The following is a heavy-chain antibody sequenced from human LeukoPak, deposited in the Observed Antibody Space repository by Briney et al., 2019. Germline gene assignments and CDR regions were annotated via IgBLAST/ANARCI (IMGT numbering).Heavy chain of an antibody. D-gene: IGHD3-10*01. V-gene: IGHV4-34*01. CDR2: INHSGST. J-gene: IGHJ3*02. CDR1: GGSFSGYY. Sequence: PSETLSLTCAVYGGSFSGYYWSWIRQPPGKGLEWIGEINHSGSTNYNPSLKSRVTISVDTSKNQFSLKLSSVTAADTAVYYCARDRGFESYAFDIWGQGTMVTVSS. CDR3: ARDRGFESYAFDI.